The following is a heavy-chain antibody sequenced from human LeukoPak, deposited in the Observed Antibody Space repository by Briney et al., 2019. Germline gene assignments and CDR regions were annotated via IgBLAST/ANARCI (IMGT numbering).Heavy chain of an antibody. J-gene: IGHJ4*02. CDR1: GGSISSYY. V-gene: IGHV4-4*07. D-gene: IGHD3-22*01. Sequence: SETLSLTCTVSGGSISSYYWSWIRQPAGKGLEWIGRIYTSGSTNYNPSLKSRVTMSVDTSKNQFSLKLSSVTAADTAVYYCARNGVYDSSGYFDYWGQGTLVTVSS. CDR2: IYTSGST. CDR3: ARNGVYDSSGYFDY.